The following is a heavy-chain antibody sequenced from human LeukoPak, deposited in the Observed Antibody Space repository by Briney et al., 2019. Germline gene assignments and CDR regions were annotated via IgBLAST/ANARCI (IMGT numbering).Heavy chain of an antibody. CDR3: GRALQDEYAAGSYFPFED. CDR2: IYPGDSDT. V-gene: IGHV5-51*01. Sequence: GESLKISCKASGYSFSNYWIGWVRQMPGKGLEWMGVIYPGDSDTRYSPSFQGLVTISADQYINTAYLQWSSLKASDTAMYYCGRALQDEYAAGSYFPFEDWGQGTLVTVSS. CDR1: GYSFSNYW. J-gene: IGHJ4*02. D-gene: IGHD3-10*01.